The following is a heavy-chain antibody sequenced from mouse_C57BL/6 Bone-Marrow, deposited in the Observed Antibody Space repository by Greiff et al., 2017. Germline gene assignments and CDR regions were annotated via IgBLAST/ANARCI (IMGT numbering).Heavy chain of an antibody. CDR2: LYPRSGNT. V-gene: IGHV1-81*01. CDR1: GYTFTSYG. CDR3: ARSVAWFAY. J-gene: IGHJ3*01. D-gene: IGHD1-1*01. Sequence: VKLVESGAELARPGASVKLSCKASGYTFTSYGISWVKQSTGKGLEWIGELYPRSGNTYYTEKFKGKATLTADKSSSTAYMELRSLTSEDSAVYFCARSVAWFAYWGQGTLVTVSA.